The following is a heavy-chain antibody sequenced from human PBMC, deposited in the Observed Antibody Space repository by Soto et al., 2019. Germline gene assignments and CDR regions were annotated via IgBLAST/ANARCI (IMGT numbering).Heavy chain of an antibody. CDR1: GFTFSSYA. V-gene: IGHV3-23*01. J-gene: IGHJ4*02. D-gene: IGHD3-9*01. Sequence: EVQLLESGGGLVQPGGSLRLSCAASGFTFSSYAMSWVRQAPGKGLEWVSAISGSGGSTYYADSVKGRFTISRDNSKNTLYLQMNSLRAEDTAVYYCAKGGDILTGYSRPFFDYWGQGPLVTVSS. CDR2: ISGSGGST. CDR3: AKGGDILTGYSRPFFDY.